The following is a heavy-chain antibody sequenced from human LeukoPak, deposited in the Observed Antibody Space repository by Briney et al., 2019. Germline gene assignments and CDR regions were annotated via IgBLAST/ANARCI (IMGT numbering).Heavy chain of an antibody. CDR1: GGSISSGGYY. CDR3: ARVGYCSSTSCPTMGPYYYYMDV. J-gene: IGHJ6*03. Sequence: SETLSLTCTVSGGSISSGGYYWSWIRQPPGKGLEWIGYIYHSGSTYYNPSLKSRVTISVDRSKNQFSLKLSSVTAADTAVYYCARVGYCSSTSCPTMGPYYYYMDVWGKGTTVTVSS. CDR2: IYHSGST. D-gene: IGHD2-2*01. V-gene: IGHV4-30-2*01.